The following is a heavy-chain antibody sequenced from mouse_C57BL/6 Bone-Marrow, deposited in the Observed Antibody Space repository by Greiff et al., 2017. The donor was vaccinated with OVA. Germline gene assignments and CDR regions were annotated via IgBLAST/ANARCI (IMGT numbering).Heavy chain of an antibody. J-gene: IGHJ1*03. CDR1: GFTFSDYY. Sequence: EVQVVESGGGLVQPGGSLKLSCAASGFTFSDYYMYWVRQTPEKRLEWVAYISNGGGSTYYPDTVKGRFTISRDNAKNTLYLQMSRLKSEDTAMYYCARRSSYYYGSSYDWYFDVWGTGTTVTVSS. V-gene: IGHV5-12*01. CDR2: ISNGGGST. D-gene: IGHD1-1*01. CDR3: ARRSSYYYGSSYDWYFDV.